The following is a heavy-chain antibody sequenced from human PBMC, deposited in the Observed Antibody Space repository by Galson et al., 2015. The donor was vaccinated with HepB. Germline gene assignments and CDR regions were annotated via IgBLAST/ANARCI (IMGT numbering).Heavy chain of an antibody. J-gene: IGHJ4*02. CDR3: AREEGNWGFGY. CDR1: GFTFSSYA. CDR2: ISYDGSNK. V-gene: IGHV3-30*04. D-gene: IGHD7-27*01. Sequence: SLRLSCAASGFTFSSYAMHWVRQAPGKGLEWVAVISYDGSNKYYADSVKGRFTISRDNSKNTLYLQMNSLRAEDTAVYYCAREEGNWGFGYWGQGTLVTVSS.